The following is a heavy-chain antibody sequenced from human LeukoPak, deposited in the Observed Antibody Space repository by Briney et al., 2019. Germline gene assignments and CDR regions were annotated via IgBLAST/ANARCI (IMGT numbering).Heavy chain of an antibody. D-gene: IGHD2-21*02. CDR3: ASELAHCVGDCLKN. CDR2: INADGSLT. J-gene: IGHJ4*02. CDR1: GFPFSSFY. Sequence: GGSLRLSCAASGFPFSSFYLHWVRQAPGKGLVWVSRINADGSLTNYADSVKGRFTVFRDNARNTLYLQMDSLRAEDTAVYYCASELAHCVGDCLKNWGQGTLVTVSS. V-gene: IGHV3-74*01.